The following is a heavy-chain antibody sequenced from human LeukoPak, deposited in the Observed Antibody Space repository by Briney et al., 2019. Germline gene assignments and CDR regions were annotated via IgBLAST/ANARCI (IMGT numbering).Heavy chain of an antibody. CDR2: ISYDGGNK. Sequence: GGSLRLSCAASGFTFSSYGMHWVRQAPGKGLEWVAVISYDGGNKYYADSVKGRFTISRDNSKNTLYLQMNSLRAEDTAVYYCARVWRMATIAAFDYWGQGTLVTVSS. J-gene: IGHJ4*02. CDR3: ARVWRMATIAAFDY. CDR1: GFTFSSYG. V-gene: IGHV3-30*03. D-gene: IGHD5-24*01.